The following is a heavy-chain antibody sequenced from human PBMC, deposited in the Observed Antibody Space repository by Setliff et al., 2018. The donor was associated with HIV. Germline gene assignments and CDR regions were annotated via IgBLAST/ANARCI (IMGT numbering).Heavy chain of an antibody. J-gene: IGHJ3*02. D-gene: IGHD1-26*01. CDR1: GFTFSSYE. Sequence: PGGSLRLSCAASGFTFSSYEMNWVRQAPGKGLEWVSYISSSGSTIYYADSVKGRFTISRDNAKNSLYLQMNSLRAEDTAVYYCAREGRGARAEDAFDIWGQGKMVTVSS. V-gene: IGHV3-48*03. CDR3: AREGRGARAEDAFDI. CDR2: ISSSGSTI.